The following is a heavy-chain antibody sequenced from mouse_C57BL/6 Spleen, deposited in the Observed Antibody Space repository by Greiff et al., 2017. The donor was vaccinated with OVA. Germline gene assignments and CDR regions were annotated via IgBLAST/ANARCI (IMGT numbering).Heavy chain of an antibody. Sequence: VKLQQPGTELVKPGASVKLSCKASGYTFTSYWMHWVKQRPGQGLEWIGNINPSNGGTNYNEKFKSKATLTVDKSSSTAYMQLSSLTSEDAAVYYCARGENYYALRGFAYWGQGTLVTVSA. D-gene: IGHD2-1*01. CDR1: GYTFTSYW. V-gene: IGHV1-53*01. CDR3: ARGENYYALRGFAY. CDR2: INPSNGGT. J-gene: IGHJ3*01.